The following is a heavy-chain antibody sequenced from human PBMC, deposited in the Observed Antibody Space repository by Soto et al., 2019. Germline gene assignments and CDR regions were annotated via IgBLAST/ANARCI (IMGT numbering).Heavy chain of an antibody. CDR3: ARTPNKYGGNSNADY. Sequence: EVQLVESGGGLVKPGGSLRLSCAASGFTFSSYSMNWVRQAPGKGLEWVSSISSSSSYIYYADSVKGRFTISRDNAKNSLYLQMNSLRAEDTAVYYCARTPNKYGGNSNADYWGQGTLVTVSS. J-gene: IGHJ4*02. CDR2: ISSSSSYI. V-gene: IGHV3-21*01. CDR1: GFTFSSYS. D-gene: IGHD2-21*02.